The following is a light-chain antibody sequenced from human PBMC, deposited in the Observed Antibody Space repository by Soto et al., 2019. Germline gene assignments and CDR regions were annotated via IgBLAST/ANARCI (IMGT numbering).Light chain of an antibody. CDR1: RSDVGGYRF. V-gene: IGLV2-11*01. Sequence: QSALTQPRSVSGSPGQSVTISCTGARSDVGGYRFVSWYQQHPDKAPKLMIYDVDKRPSGVADGFSGSKSGNTASLTISGILAGDEADYLLCPDAGGFTGLFVGGTQLTAL. CDR3: CPDAGGFTGL. J-gene: IGLJ7*02. CDR2: DVD.